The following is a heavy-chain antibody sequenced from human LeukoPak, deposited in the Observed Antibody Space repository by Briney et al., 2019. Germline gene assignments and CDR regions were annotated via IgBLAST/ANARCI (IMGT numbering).Heavy chain of an antibody. CDR3: ARDAHYDSSGYPY. D-gene: IGHD3-22*01. J-gene: IGHJ4*02. Sequence: GGSLRLSCAASGFTVSSNYMSWVRQAPGKGLEWVSVIYSGGSTHYADSVKGRFTISRDNAKNSLYLQMNSLRAEDTAVYYCARDAHYDSSGYPYWGQGTLVTVSS. V-gene: IGHV3-66*01. CDR1: GFTVSSNY. CDR2: IYSGGST.